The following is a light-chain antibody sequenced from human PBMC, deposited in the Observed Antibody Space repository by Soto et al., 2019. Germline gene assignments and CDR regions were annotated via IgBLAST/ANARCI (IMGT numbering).Light chain of an antibody. CDR3: QLHGIPRT. V-gene: IGKV3-20*01. J-gene: IGKJ1*01. Sequence: EVVLTQSPGTLSLSPGERATLSCRASQSGGSTYVAWYQQKPGQAPRVLIYGASSRATGVPDRFTGSGSGTDFSLTISRLVPEDSAVYYCQLHGIPRTFAQEIRVDIK. CDR1: QSGGSTY. CDR2: GAS.